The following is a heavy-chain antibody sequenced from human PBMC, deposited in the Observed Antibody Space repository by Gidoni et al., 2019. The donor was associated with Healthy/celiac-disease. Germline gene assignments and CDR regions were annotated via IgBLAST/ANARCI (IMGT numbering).Heavy chain of an antibody. J-gene: IGHJ1*01. D-gene: IGHD3-16*02. CDR3: AKDEGIRLWELSFDLGDYLRTFEH. CDR2: ISHDRSNE. CDR1: ALRLSRDG. V-gene: IGHV3-33*05. Sequence: QVQLVVSGGGSVESDRSIKLCCVAPALRLSRDGIRWVRQGPGKGLEWVAVISHDRSNEYFAYSVKSRFTISRDNSKSPLYLQMNSLRAEDTAVFYCAKDEGIRLWELSFDLGDYLRTFEHWGQGTLVTVSS.